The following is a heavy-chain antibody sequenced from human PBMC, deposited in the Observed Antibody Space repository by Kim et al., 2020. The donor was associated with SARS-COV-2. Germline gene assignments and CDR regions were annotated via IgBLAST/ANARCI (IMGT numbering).Heavy chain of an antibody. J-gene: IGHJ4*02. V-gene: IGHV4-39*07. Sequence: STYYKQSLKSRVTISVDTSKNQFSLKLSSVTAADAAVYYCARDLGADYFDYWGQGTLVTVSS. D-gene: IGHD1-26*01. CDR2: ST. CDR3: ARDLGADYFDY.